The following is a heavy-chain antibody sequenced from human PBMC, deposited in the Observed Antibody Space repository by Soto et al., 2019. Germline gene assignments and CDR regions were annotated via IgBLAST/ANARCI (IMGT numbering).Heavy chain of an antibody. D-gene: IGHD2-21*02. CDR3: ARVRIVVVTTYPGDYYGMDV. V-gene: IGHV3-48*03. J-gene: IGHJ6*02. Sequence: VQLVESGGGVVQPGRSLRLSCAASGFTFSSYEMNWVRQAPGKGLEWVSYISSSGSTIYYADSVKGRFTISRDNAKNSLYLQMNGLRAEDTAVYYCARVRIVVVTTYPGDYYGMDVWGQGTTVTVSS. CDR2: ISSSGSTI. CDR1: GFTFSSYE.